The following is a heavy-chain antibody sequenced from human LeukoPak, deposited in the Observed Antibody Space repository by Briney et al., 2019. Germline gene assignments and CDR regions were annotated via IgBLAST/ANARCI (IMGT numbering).Heavy chain of an antibody. Sequence: PSETLSLTCTVSGGSISSSSYYWGWIRQPPGKGLEWIGSIYYSGSTYYNPSLKSRVTISVDTSKNQFSLKLSSVTAADTAVYYCARSKDYDFWSGYTGNAFDIWGQGTMVTVSS. CDR1: GGSISSSSYY. J-gene: IGHJ3*02. D-gene: IGHD3-3*01. CDR2: IYYSGST. V-gene: IGHV4-39*01. CDR3: ARSKDYDFWSGYTGNAFDI.